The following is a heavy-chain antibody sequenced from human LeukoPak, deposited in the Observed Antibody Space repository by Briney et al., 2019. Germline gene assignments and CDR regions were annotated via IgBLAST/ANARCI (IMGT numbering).Heavy chain of an antibody. J-gene: IGHJ5*02. D-gene: IGHD6-13*01. CDR2: MNPNSGNT. CDR1: GYTFTSYD. CDR3: ARRRRGSSRNWFDP. V-gene: IGHV1-8*01. Sequence: GASVKVSCKASGYTFTSYDINWVRQATGQGLGWMGWMNPNSGNTGYAQKFQGRVTMTRNTSISTAYMELSSLRSEDTAVYYCARRRRGSSRNWFDPWGQGTLVTVSS.